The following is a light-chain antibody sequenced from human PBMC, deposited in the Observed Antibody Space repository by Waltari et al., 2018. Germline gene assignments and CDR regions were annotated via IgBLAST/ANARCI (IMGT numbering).Light chain of an antibody. CDR3: SSYGGSNTFDV. Sequence: QAATTKPPSVSGSPGPPFTFPCTGPSGDIGYDHAVSWYQQHPGKAPKLMIYEVSKRPSGVSDRFSGSKSGNTASLTISGLQAEDEADYYCSSYGGSNTFDVFGSGTRLTVL. J-gene: IGLJ6*01. CDR1: SGDIGYDHA. CDR2: EVS. V-gene: IGLV2-8*01.